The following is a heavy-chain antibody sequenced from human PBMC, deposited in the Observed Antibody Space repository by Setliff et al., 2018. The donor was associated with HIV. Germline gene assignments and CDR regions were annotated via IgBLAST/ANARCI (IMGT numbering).Heavy chain of an antibody. V-gene: IGHV4-34*01. Sequence: PSETLSLTCAVYGGSFSGYYWSWSRQPPGKGLEWSGEINHRGSTNCNPSLKSRVSISVDTSKNQFSLKLSSVTAADTAVYYCATLKMATIYRDFDYWGQGTLVTVSS. CDR1: GGSFSGYY. D-gene: IGHD5-12*01. J-gene: IGHJ4*02. CDR3: ATLKMATIYRDFDY. CDR2: INHRGST.